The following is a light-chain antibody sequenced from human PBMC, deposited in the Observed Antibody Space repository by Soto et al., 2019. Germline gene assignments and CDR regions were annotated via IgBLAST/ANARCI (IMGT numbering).Light chain of an antibody. CDR3: LQYNNWCT. CDR2: GAS. J-gene: IGKJ1*01. V-gene: IGKV3-15*01. CDR1: QSVSNN. Sequence: EIVMTQSPATLSVSPGERATLSCRASQSVSNNLAWYQKNPGQAPRLLIYGASTMATGIPARFSGSGSGTEFALTISSLQSEHFAFYYCLQYNNWCTFGQGTRVDIK.